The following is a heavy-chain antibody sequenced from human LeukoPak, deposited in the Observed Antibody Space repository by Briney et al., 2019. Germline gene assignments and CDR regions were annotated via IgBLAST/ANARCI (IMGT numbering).Heavy chain of an antibody. V-gene: IGHV1-18*01. CDR2: ISAYNGNT. D-gene: IGHD2-2*01. CDR3: ARVVVVPAAIPAKPWLDTSRYYYYGMDV. J-gene: IGHJ6*02. CDR1: GYTFTSYG. Sequence: GASVKVSCTASGYTFTSYGISWVRQAPGQGLEWMVWISAYNGNTNYAQKLQGRVTMTTDTSTSTAYMELRSLRSDDTAVYYCARVVVVPAAIPAKPWLDTSRYYYYGMDVWGQGTTVTVSS.